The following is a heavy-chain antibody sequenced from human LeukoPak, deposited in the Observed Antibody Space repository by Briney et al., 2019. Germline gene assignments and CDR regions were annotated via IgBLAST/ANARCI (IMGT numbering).Heavy chain of an antibody. CDR1: GGSFSGYY. D-gene: IGHD3-16*01. V-gene: IGHV4-34*01. CDR3: ARVGGSGEDAFDL. J-gene: IGHJ3*01. CDR2: INHSGST. Sequence: SETLSLTCAVYGGSFSGYYWSWIRQPPGKGLEWIGEINHSGSTNYNPSLKSRVTISVDTSKNQFSLKLSSVTAADTAVYYCARVGGSGEDAFDLWGQGTMVTVSS.